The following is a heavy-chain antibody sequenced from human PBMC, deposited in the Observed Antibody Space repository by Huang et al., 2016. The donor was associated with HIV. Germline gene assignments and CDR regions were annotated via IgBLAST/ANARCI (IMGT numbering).Heavy chain of an antibody. Sequence: VQLQESGPGLVKPSQTLSLSCNVSGASIASGSYFWNWIRQPAGGGLEWIGHIYTSGSTDYNPYLKSRVAVSSETSKNQFSLSLRSVTAADTAVYFCARGRVTSSGVVQSYDYWGQGSLVTVSS. CDR2: IYTSGST. V-gene: IGHV4-61*09. CDR1: GASIASGSYF. CDR3: ARGRVTSSGVVQSYDY. D-gene: IGHD3-3*01. J-gene: IGHJ4*02.